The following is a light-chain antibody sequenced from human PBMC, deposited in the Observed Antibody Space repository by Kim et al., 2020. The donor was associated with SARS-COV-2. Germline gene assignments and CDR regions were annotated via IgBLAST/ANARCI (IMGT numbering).Light chain of an antibody. Sequence: ASVGDRVTITCRASQTISTYLNWYQQKPGKAPKLLIYAASTLQSGVPSRFSGSGSGTDFTLTISSLQPEDFATYYCQQSYSTPRTFGQGTKVDIK. CDR3: QQSYSTPRT. J-gene: IGKJ1*01. CDR1: QTISTY. CDR2: AAS. V-gene: IGKV1-39*01.